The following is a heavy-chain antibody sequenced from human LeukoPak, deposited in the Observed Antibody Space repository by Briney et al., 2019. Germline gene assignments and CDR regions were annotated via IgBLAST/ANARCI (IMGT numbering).Heavy chain of an antibody. J-gene: IGHJ4*02. D-gene: IGHD4-17*01. Sequence: GESLKISCKGSGYSFTSYWIGWVRQMPGKGLEWMGMIYPGDSDTRYSPSFQGQVTISADKSISTAYLQWSSLKASDTAMYYCARVYGDYVGAGEYYFDYWGQGTLVTVSS. V-gene: IGHV5-51*01. CDR3: ARVYGDYVGAGEYYFDY. CDR2: IYPGDSDT. CDR1: GYSFTSYW.